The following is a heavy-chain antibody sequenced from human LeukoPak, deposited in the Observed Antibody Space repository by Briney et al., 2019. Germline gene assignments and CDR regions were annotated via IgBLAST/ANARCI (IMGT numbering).Heavy chain of an antibody. J-gene: IGHJ4*02. CDR3: ARALPPRSGGFGELLEYYFDY. CDR1: GGSFSGYY. D-gene: IGHD3-10*01. CDR2: INHSGST. Sequence: PSETLSLTCAVYGGSFSGYYWSWIRQPPGKGLEWIGEINHSGSTNYNPSLKSRVTISVDTSKNQFSLRLSSVTAADTAVYYCARALPPRSGGFGELLEYYFDYWGQGTLVTVSS. V-gene: IGHV4-34*01.